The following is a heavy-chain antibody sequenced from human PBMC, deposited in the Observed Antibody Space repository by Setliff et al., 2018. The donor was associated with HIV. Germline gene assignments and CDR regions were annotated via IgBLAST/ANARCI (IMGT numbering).Heavy chain of an antibody. CDR1: GGPFSTYA. CDR2: IIPIVGTA. V-gene: IGHV1-69*13. CDR3: ARQGNPYYFDY. J-gene: IGHJ4*02. Sequence: ASVKVSCKASGGPFSTYAITWVRQAPGQGLEWMGGIIPIVGTANYAQKFQGRVTITADESTSTAYMELSSLRSEDTAVYYCARQGNPYYFDYWGQGTLVTVSS. D-gene: IGHD4-4*01.